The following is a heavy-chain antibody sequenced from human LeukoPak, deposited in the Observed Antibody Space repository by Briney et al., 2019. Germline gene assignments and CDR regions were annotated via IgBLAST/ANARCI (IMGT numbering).Heavy chain of an antibody. Sequence: SETLSLTCTVSGGSISSYYWSWIRQPPGKGLEWIGYIYYSGSTNYNPSLKSRVTISVDTSKNQFSLKLSSVTAADTAVYYCARHWRAMVRGGPRCAFDIWGQGTMVTVSS. D-gene: IGHD3-10*01. J-gene: IGHJ3*02. CDR1: GGSISSYY. CDR2: IYYSGST. V-gene: IGHV4-59*08. CDR3: ARHWRAMVRGGPRCAFDI.